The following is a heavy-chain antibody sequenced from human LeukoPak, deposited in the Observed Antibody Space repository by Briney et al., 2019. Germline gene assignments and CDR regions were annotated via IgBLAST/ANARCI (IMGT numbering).Heavy chain of an antibody. CDR3: AKAVGSSLYFDY. V-gene: IGHV4-39*01. CDR2: IYYSGST. Sequence: PSETLSLTCTVSGGFISSSSYYWGGIRHPPGEALEWIGSIYYSGSTYYNPSLKSRVTISVDTSKNQFSLKLSSVTAADTAVYYCAKAVGSSLYFDYWGQGTLVTVSS. D-gene: IGHD1-26*01. J-gene: IGHJ4*02. CDR1: GGFISSSSYY.